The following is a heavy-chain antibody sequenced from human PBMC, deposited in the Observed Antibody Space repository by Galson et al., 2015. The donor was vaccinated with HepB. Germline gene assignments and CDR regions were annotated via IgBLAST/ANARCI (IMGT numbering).Heavy chain of an antibody. CDR2: IIPIFGTA. J-gene: IGHJ5*02. V-gene: IGHV1-69*13. D-gene: IGHD6-13*01. Sequence: SVKVSCKASGGTFSSYAISWVRQAPGQGLEWMGGIIPIFGTANYAQKFQGRVTITADESTSTAYMELSSLRSEDTAVYYCATCPIAAAGGAKNWFDPWGQGTLVTVSS. CDR1: GGTFSSYA. CDR3: ATCPIAAAGGAKNWFDP.